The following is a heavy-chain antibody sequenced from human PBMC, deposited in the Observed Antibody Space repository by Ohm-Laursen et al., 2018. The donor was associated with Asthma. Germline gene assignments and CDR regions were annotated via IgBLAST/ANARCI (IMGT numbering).Heavy chain of an antibody. Sequence: SLRLSCAASGFTFNKSWMSWVRQAPGKGLEWVAVISYDGSNKYYADSVKGRFTISRDNSKNTLYLQMNSLRAEDTAVYYCARDRSLDYWGQGTLVTVSS. J-gene: IGHJ4*02. V-gene: IGHV3-30*03. CDR2: ISYDGSNK. CDR1: GFTFNKSW. CDR3: ARDRSLDY.